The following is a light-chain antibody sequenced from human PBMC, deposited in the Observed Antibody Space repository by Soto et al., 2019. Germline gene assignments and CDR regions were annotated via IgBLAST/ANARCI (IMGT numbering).Light chain of an antibody. J-gene: IGLJ1*01. V-gene: IGLV1-44*01. CDR3: AAWDDSLNGYV. CDR1: SSTIGSNT. CDR2: SNN. Sequence: QSVLTQPPSASGTPGQRVTISCSGSSSTIGSNTVNWYQQLPGTAPKLLIYSNNQRPSGVPDRFSGSKSGTSASLAISGLRSEDEADYYCAAWDDSLNGYVFGTGTKVTVL.